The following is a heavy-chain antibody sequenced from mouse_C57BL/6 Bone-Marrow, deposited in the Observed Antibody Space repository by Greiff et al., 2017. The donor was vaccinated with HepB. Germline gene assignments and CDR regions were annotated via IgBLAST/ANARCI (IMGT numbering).Heavy chain of an antibody. D-gene: IGHD1-1*01. CDR1: GYSITSGYY. CDR3: ARNYGSSYNAMDY. J-gene: IGHJ4*01. V-gene: IGHV3-6*01. CDR2: ISYDGSN. Sequence: EVKLMESGPGLVKPSQSLSLTCSVTGYSITSGYYWNWIRQFPGNKLEWMGYISYDGSNNYNPSLKNRISITRDTSKNQFFLKLNSVTTEATATYYCARNYGSSYNAMDYWGQGTSVTVSS.